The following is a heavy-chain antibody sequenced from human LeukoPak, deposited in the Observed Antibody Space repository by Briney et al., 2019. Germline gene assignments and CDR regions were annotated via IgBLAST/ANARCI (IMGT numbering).Heavy chain of an antibody. J-gene: IGHJ3*02. CDR3: ARGSGYDLPDVFDI. V-gene: IGHV3-21*01. D-gene: IGHD5-12*01. CDR1: GFTFSTYT. CDR2: ISSSSSYI. Sequence: GGSLRLSCTASGFTFSTYTMNWVRQAPGKGLEWVSSISSSSSYIYYADSVKGRFTISRDNAKSSLYLQMNSLRAEDTAVYYCARGSGYDLPDVFDIWGQGTMVTVSS.